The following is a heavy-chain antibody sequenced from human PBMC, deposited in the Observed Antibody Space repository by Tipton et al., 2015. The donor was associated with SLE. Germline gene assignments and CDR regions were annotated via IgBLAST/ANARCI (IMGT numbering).Heavy chain of an antibody. J-gene: IGHJ6*02. Sequence: SLRLSCRTSGFTFGDYAMTWVRQAPGKGLEWVGFIRNNIDGVTTEYAASVRGRFTISRDDSESIVSLQMGSLRSEDTGGYYCARGDVASPPSYGMDVWGQVTTVSVSS. CDR1: GFTFGDYA. CDR3: ARGDVASPPSYGMDV. CDR2: IRNNIDGVTT. V-gene: IGHV3-49*04.